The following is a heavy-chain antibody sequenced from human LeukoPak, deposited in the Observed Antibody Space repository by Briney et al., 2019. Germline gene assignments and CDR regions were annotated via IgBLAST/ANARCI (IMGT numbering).Heavy chain of an antibody. Sequence: GVSLRLSCSASGFTFSSYAMHWVRQAPGKGLVWVSRINTDLSSTSYADSVKGRFTISRDNAKNTVYLQMNSLRVEDTAVYYCARVGYCSSGICYGMDVWGPGTTVSVSS. CDR3: ARVGYCSSGICYGMDV. V-gene: IGHV3-74*01. J-gene: IGHJ6*02. CDR1: GFTFSSYA. CDR2: INTDLSST. D-gene: IGHD2-2*01.